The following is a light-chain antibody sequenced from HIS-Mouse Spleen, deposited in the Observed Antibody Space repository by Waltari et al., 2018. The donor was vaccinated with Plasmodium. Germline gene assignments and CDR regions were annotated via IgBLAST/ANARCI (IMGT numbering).Light chain of an antibody. CDR1: QSVRSSY. CDR2: GAS. J-gene: IGKJ2*01. CDR3: QQYGSSPYT. Sequence: EIVLTQSPGTLSLSPGERATLSCRASQSVRSSYLAWYQQKPGQAPRLLIYGASSRATGIPDRVSGRGYGTDFTLTISRLEPEDFAVYYCQQYGSSPYTFGQGTKLESK. V-gene: IGKV3-20*01.